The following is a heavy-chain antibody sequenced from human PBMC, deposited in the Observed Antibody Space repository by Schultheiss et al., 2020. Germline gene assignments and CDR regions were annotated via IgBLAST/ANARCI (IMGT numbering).Heavy chain of an antibody. D-gene: IGHD1-20*01. CDR1: GASISRYY. CDR2: IYYSGST. V-gene: IGHV4-59*12. J-gene: IGHJ6*02. Sequence: SETLSLTCTVSGASISRYYWSWIRQPPGKGLEWIGSIYYSGSTNYNPSLKSRVTISVDTSKNQFSLKLSSVTAADTAVYYCAAGSNWFDYYGMDVWGQGTTVTVSS. CDR3: AAGSNWFDYYGMDV.